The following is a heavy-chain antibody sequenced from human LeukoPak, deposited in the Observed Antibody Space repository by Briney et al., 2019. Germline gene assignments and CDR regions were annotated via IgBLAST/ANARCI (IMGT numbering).Heavy chain of an antibody. CDR3: ARTDDSSGYRHY. CDR2: ISGSGGST. V-gene: IGHV3-23*01. CDR1: GFTFSSYA. D-gene: IGHD3-22*01. Sequence: GGSLRLSCAASGFTFSSYAMSWVRQAPGKGLEWVSAISGSGGSTYYADSVKGRFTISRDNSKNSLYLQMNSLRAEDTAVYYCARTDDSSGYRHYWGQGTLVTVSS. J-gene: IGHJ4*02.